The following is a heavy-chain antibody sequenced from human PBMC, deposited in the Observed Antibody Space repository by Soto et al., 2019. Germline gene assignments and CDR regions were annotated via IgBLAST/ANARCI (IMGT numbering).Heavy chain of an antibody. D-gene: IGHD5-12*01. CDR1: GFTFSSYW. CDR3: AREGGYEYYYYYMDV. J-gene: IGHJ6*03. CDR2: IKQDGSEK. V-gene: IGHV3-7*01. Sequence: GGSLRLSCAASGFTFSSYWMSWVRQAPGKGLEWVANIKQDGSEKYYVDSVKGRFTISRDNAKNSLYLQMNSLRAEDTAVYYCAREGGYEYYYYYMDVWGKGTTVTVSS.